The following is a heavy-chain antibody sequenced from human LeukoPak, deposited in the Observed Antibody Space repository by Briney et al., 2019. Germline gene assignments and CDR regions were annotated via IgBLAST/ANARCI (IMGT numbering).Heavy chain of an antibody. CDR1: GYTFTSYD. D-gene: IGHD1-26*01. CDR3: ARGDRGGSYPDY. J-gene: IGHJ4*02. V-gene: IGHV1-8*03. CDR2: MNPNSGNT. Sequence: ASVKVSCKASGYTFTSYDINWVRQATGQGLEWMGWMNPNSGNTGYAQKFQGRVTITRSTSISTAYMELSSLRSEDTAVYYCARGDRGGSYPDYWGQGTLVTVSS.